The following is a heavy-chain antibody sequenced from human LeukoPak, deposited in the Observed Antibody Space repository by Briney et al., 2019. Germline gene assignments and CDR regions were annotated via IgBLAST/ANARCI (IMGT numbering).Heavy chain of an antibody. J-gene: IGHJ4*02. D-gene: IGHD5-12*01. Sequence: SETLSLTCTVSGGSMSGYYWSWIRQPPGEGLEWIGYIHYSGTTNYNPSLKSRVTISLDTSRNQFSLKLRSVTTADTAVYYCARHRVYSGSGEFDFWGQGTLVTVSS. CDR2: IHYSGTT. CDR1: GGSMSGYY. V-gene: IGHV4-59*01. CDR3: ARHRVYSGSGEFDF.